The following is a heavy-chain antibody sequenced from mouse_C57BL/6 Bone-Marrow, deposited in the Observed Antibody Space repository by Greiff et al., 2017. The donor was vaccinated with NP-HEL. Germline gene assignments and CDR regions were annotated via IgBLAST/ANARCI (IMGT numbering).Heavy chain of an antibody. CDR3: ARKGTWERYFDV. D-gene: IGHD4-1*01. CDR2: IYIGNGYT. CDR1: GYTFTSYG. Sequence: VQLKQSGAELVRPGSSVKMSCKTSGYTFTSYGINWVKQRPGQGLEWIGYIYIGNGYTEYNEKVKGKATLTSDTSSSTAYMQLSSLTAETSEIYFCARKGTWERYFDVWGTGTTVTVSS. J-gene: IGHJ1*03. V-gene: IGHV1-58*01.